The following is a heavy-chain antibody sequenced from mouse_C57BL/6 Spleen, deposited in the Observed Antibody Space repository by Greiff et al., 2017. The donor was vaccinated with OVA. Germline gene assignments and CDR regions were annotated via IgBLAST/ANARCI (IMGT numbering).Heavy chain of an antibody. D-gene: IGHD2-3*01. CDR2: INPSNGGT. V-gene: IGHV1-53*01. CDR3: ARWGGYYAWFAY. CDR1: GYTFTSYW. Sequence: QVQLKQPGTELVKPGASVKLSCKASGYTFTSYWMHWVKQRPGQGLEWIGNINPSNGGTNYNEKFKSKATLTVDKSSSTAYMQLSSLTAEDSAVYYCARWGGYYAWFAYWGQGTLVTVSA. J-gene: IGHJ3*01.